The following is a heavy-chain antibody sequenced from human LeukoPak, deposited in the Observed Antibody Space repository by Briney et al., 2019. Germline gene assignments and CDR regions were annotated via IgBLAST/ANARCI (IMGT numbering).Heavy chain of an antibody. CDR1: GFTCSSYA. CDR2: ISGSGGST. CDR3: ARDTGYCSGGSCLIFDY. V-gene: IGHV3-23*01. D-gene: IGHD2-15*01. Sequence: PGGSLRLSCAASGFTCSSYAMSWVRQAPGKGLEWVSAISGSGGSTYYADSVKGRFTISRDNSRNTLYLQMNSLRAEDTAVYYCARDTGYCSGGSCLIFDYWGQGTLVTVSS. J-gene: IGHJ4*02.